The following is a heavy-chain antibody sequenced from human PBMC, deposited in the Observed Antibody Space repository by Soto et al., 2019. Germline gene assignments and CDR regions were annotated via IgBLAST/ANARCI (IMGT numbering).Heavy chain of an antibody. J-gene: IGHJ4*02. CDR2: ISWDSGNI. Sequence: ESGGGLVQPGRSLRLSCAASSFTFGDYAMHWVRQTPGKGLEWVSCISWDSGNIVYVDSVEGRFTISRDNAKNSLFLQMNSLGPQQTAFYYCTKGNTTDSFAHFDYWARGALFTVS. CDR3: TKGNTTDSFAHFDY. CDR1: SFTFGDYA. D-gene: IGHD1-26*01. V-gene: IGHV3-9*01.